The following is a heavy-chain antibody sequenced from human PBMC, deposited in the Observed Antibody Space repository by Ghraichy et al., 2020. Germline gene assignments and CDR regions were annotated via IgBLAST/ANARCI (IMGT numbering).Heavy chain of an antibody. V-gene: IGHV3-7*01. J-gene: IGHJ4*02. Sequence: ETLSLTCAASEFTFTKYWMSWVRQAPGKGLEWVANIKQDGSEKYYVDSVRGRFTISRDNSRNSLYLQMNSLRVEDTAVYYCASHSGFRHDYWGQGTLVTVSS. CDR3: ASHSGFRHDY. D-gene: IGHD5-12*01. CDR2: IKQDGSEK. CDR1: EFTFTKYW.